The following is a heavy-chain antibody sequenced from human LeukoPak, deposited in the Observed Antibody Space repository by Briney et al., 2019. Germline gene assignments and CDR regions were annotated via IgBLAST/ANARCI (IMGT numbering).Heavy chain of an antibody. CDR2: IWYDGSNK. V-gene: IGHV3-33*01. CDR3: ARAGQWLRIYGMDV. CDR1: GFTFSSYG. Sequence: PGGSLRLSCAASGFTFSSYGVHWVRQAPGKGLEWVAVIWYDGSNKYYADSVKGRFTISRDNSKNTLYLQMNSLGAEDTAVYYCARAGQWLRIYGMDVWGQGTTVTVSS. J-gene: IGHJ6*02. D-gene: IGHD5-12*01.